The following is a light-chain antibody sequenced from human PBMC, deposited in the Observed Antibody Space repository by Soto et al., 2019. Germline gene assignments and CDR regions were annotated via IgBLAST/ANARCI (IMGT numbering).Light chain of an antibody. Sequence: ETVLTQSSGTLSLSPGERATLSCRASQSVSSNYLAWYQQKPGQAPRLLIYGASRRATGIPDRFSGSGSGTDFTLTISRLEPEDFAVYYCQQYGNSPPETFGQGTRLE. CDR3: QQYGNSPPET. V-gene: IGKV3-20*01. CDR2: GAS. J-gene: IGKJ5*01. CDR1: QSVSSNY.